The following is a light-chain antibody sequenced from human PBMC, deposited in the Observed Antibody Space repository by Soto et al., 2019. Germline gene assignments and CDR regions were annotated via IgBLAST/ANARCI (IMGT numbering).Light chain of an antibody. V-gene: IGKV1-5*01. Sequence: DIQMTQSPSTLSASVGDRVTITCRASQSISSWLAWYQQNPGKAPKLLIYDASSLESGLPSRFSGSGSGTQCTLTISSLQPDDFAPYYCQQYNSYSGKFGQGTQVEIQ. CDR3: QQYNSYSGK. J-gene: IGKJ1*01. CDR1: QSISSW. CDR2: DAS.